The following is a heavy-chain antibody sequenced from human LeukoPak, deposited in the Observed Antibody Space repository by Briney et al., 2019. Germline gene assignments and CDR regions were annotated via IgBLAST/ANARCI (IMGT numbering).Heavy chain of an antibody. CDR3: GGKTHYLDSSGSWLQVTDV. Sequence: SETLSLTCAVYGWSFSGYYWSWIRQPPGKGLEWIGEINHSGSTNYKSSLKSRVTISVDTSKNQFSLNLSSVTAADKAGYYGGGKTHYLDSSGSWLQVTDVWGNSNTVNGSS. J-gene: IGHJ6*04. D-gene: IGHD3-22*01. CDR2: INHSGST. V-gene: IGHV4-34*01. CDR1: GWSFSGYY.